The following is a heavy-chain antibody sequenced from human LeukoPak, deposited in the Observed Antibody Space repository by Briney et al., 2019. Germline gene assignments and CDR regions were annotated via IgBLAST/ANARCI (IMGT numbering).Heavy chain of an antibody. Sequence: SETLSLTCTVSGASVSAYYWTWIRQPPGKRLEWLGYIHYSGGTNYNPSLNSRVTMSLDASKNQFSLKLSSVSAADTAVYYCVQVRLAGLFDPWGQGTLVTVSS. CDR2: IHYSGGT. D-gene: IGHD3-3*02. CDR3: VQVRLAGLFDP. CDR1: GASVSAYY. V-gene: IGHV4-59*02. J-gene: IGHJ5*02.